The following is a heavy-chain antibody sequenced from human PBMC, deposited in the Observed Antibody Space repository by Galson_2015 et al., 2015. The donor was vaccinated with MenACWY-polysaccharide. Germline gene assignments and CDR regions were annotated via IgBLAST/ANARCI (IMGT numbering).Heavy chain of an antibody. CDR3: AREGSRIVFHAFDI. J-gene: IGHJ3*02. CDR2: IQYDGSNK. Sequence: SLRLSCAASGSRFSNSGMHWVRQAPGKGLEWVAVIQYDGSNKVYADSGKGRFTIPRDNSTNTVFLEMNTLGVEDTAVYYCAREGSRIVFHAFDIWGQGTMVTVSS. D-gene: IGHD2-2*01. V-gene: IGHV3-33*02. CDR1: GSRFSNSG.